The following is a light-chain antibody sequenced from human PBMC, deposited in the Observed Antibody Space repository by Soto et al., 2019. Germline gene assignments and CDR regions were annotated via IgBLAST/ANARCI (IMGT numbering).Light chain of an antibody. CDR3: VLRYGGAWV. Sequence: QAVVTQEPSLTVSPGGTVTLTCALTTGAVTSGYYPNWFQRNPGQALRTLIYRTSNKHSWTPARFSGSLLGGKAALTLSGVQAEDEADCYCVLRYGGAWVFGGGTKVTVL. V-gene: IGLV7-43*01. CDR2: RTS. CDR1: TGAVTSGYY. J-gene: IGLJ3*02.